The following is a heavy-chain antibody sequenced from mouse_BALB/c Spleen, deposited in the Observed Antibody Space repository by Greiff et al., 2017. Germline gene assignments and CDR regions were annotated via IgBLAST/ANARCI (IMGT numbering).Heavy chain of an antibody. D-gene: IGHD1-1*01. CDR1: GYAFTNYL. V-gene: IGHV1-54*01. J-gene: IGHJ4*01. Sequence: VQRVESGAELVRPGTSVKVSCKASGYAFTNYLIEWVKQRPGQGLEWIGVINPGSGGTNYNEKFKGKATLTADKSSSTAYMQLSSLTSDDSAVYFCARCLIITTVVATDYAMDYWGQGTSVTVSS. CDR2: INPGSGGT. CDR3: ARCLIITTVVATDYAMDY.